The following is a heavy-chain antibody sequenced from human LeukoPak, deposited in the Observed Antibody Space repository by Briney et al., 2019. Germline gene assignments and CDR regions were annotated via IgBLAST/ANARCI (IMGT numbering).Heavy chain of an antibody. CDR1: GGSISSYY. J-gene: IGHJ5*02. CDR3: ARVLVYGDYPSWFDP. CDR2: IYCSGST. V-gene: IGHV4-59*01. Sequence: SETLSLACTVSGGSISSYYWSWIRQPPGKGLEWVGYIYCSGSTNYNPSLKSRVTISVDTSKNQFSLKLSSVTAADTAVYYCARVLVYGDYPSWFDPWGQGTLVTVSS. D-gene: IGHD4-17*01.